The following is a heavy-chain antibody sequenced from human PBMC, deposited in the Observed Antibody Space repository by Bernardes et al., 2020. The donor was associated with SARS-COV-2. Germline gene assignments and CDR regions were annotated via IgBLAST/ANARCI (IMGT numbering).Heavy chain of an antibody. CDR1: GFTFSNYV. Sequence: GGSLRLSCAASGFTFSNYVINWVRQPPGKGLEWVSGVSGSGGSTFYADSVKGRFTISRDIGRNTVFLQLNRLRAEDTAVYYCAKVMYDYKYYYGMDFWGQGTTVTVSS. D-gene: IGHD4-4*01. J-gene: IGHJ6*02. CDR3: AKVMYDYKYYYGMDF. V-gene: IGHV3-23*01. CDR2: VSGSGGST.